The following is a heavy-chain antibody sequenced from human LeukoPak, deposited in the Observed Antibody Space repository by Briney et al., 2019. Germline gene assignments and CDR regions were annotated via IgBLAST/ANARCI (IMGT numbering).Heavy chain of an antibody. D-gene: IGHD1/OR15-1a*01. Sequence: SETLSLTCTVSGGFISSSSYYWGWIRQPPGKGLEWIGSIYYSGSTYQNPSLKSRVTILVDTSKNQFSLRLSSVTAADTAVYYCARETGTLSYFDYWGQGALVTVSS. J-gene: IGHJ4*02. CDR1: GGFISSSSYY. CDR2: IYYSGST. V-gene: IGHV4-39*07. CDR3: ARETGTLSYFDY.